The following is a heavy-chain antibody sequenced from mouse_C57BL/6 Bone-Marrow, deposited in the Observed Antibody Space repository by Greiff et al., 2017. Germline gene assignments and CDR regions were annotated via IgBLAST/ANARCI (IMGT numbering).Heavy chain of an antibody. CDR3: ARWNYSNYDWFAY. CDR1: GYTFTDYY. J-gene: IGHJ3*01. Sequence: QVQLQQSGPELVKPGASVTISCKASGYTFTDYYINWVKQRPGQGLEWIGWIFPGSGSTYYNEKFKGKATLTVDKSSSTAYMLLSCLTSEDSAVYFCARWNYSNYDWFAYWGQGTLVTVSA. D-gene: IGHD2-5*01. V-gene: IGHV1-75*01. CDR2: IFPGSGST.